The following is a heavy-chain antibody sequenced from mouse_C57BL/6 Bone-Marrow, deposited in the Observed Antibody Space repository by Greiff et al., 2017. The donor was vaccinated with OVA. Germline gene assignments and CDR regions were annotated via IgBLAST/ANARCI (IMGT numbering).Heavy chain of an antibody. V-gene: IGHV1-81*01. CDR1: GYNFKSDG. D-gene: IGHD1-1*01. J-gene: IGHJ4*01. CDR2: IYPRSGNT. Sequence: QVQLKESGAELARPGASVKLSCKASGYNFKSDGISWVKQSTGQGLEWIGEIYPRSGNTYYNEKFKGKATLTADKSSSTAYMELRSLTSEDSAVYFGARPRNYYGSSDAMDYWGQGASVTVSS. CDR3: ARPRNYYGSSDAMDY.